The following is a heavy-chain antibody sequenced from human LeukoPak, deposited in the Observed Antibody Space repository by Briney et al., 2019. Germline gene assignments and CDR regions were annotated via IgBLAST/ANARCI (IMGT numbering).Heavy chain of an antibody. CDR1: GGSFSGYY. J-gene: IGHJ4*02. CDR2: INHSGST. CDR3: ARHLGIAAAGGYFDY. V-gene: IGHV4-34*01. D-gene: IGHD6-13*01. Sequence: SETLSLTCAVYGGSFSGYYWSWIRQPPGKGLEWIGEINHSGSTNYNPSLKSRVTISVDTSKNQFSLKLSSVTAADTAVYYCARHLGIAAAGGYFDYWGQGTLVTVSS.